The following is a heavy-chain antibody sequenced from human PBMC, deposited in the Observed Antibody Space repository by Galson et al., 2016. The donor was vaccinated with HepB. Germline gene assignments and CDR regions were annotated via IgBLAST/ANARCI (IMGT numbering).Heavy chain of an antibody. V-gene: IGHV3-30*18. CDR2: ISYDGSNK. D-gene: IGHD3-3*01. CDR3: AKDITVGYDFWSGYYR. J-gene: IGHJ4*02. Sequence: SLRLSCVASGFTFSSYGMHWVRQAPGKGLEWVAVISYDGSNKYYADSVKGRFTISRDNSKNTLCLQMNSLRAEDTAVYYCAKDITVGYDFWSGYYRWGQGTLVTVSS. CDR1: GFTFSSYG.